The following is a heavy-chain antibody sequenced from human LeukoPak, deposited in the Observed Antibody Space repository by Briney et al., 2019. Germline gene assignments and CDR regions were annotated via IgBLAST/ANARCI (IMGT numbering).Heavy chain of an antibody. J-gene: IGHJ4*02. CDR2: IREDGSEK. Sequence: GGSLRLSCAASGFTVSRNYMNWVRQAPGKGLEWVAHIREDGSEKYYLDSVEGRFTISRDNAKSSLYLQLNSLRVDDTAVYYCATYSGAHHKTFDYWGRGTLVTVSS. V-gene: IGHV3-7*01. CDR3: ATYSGAHHKTFDY. CDR1: GFTVSRNY. D-gene: IGHD1-26*01.